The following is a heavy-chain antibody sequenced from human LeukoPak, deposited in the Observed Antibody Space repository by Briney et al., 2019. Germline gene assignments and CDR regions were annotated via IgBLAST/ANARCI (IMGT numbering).Heavy chain of an antibody. Sequence: GASVKVSCKASGHTFTSYGISWVRQAPGQGLEWMGWISAYNGNTNYAQKLQGRVTMTTDTSTSTAYMELRSLRSDDTAVYYCARGKLGYCSSTSCYRPGDAFDIWGQGTMVTVSS. CDR2: ISAYNGNT. CDR1: GHTFTSYG. V-gene: IGHV1-18*01. J-gene: IGHJ3*02. CDR3: ARGKLGYCSSTSCYRPGDAFDI. D-gene: IGHD2-2*01.